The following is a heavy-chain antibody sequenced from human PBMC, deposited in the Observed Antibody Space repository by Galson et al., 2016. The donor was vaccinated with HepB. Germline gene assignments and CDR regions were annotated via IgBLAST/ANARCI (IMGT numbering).Heavy chain of an antibody. CDR1: GDSVSSNSAT. Sequence: CAISGDSVSSNSATWNWIRQSPSRGLEWLGRTYYRSKWYNDYALSVKSRITINPDTSKNQFSLQLNSVTPEDTAVYHCARGHLVVPFSFYFDYWGQGSLVTVSS. V-gene: IGHV6-1*01. CDR3: ARGHLVVPFSFYFDY. J-gene: IGHJ4*02. D-gene: IGHD2-15*01. CDR2: TYYRSKWYN.